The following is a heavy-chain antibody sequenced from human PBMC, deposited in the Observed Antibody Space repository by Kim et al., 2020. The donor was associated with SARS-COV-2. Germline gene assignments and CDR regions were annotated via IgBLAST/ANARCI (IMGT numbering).Heavy chain of an antibody. V-gene: IGHV4-34*01. CDR3: ARSGTPQYPLYYYYGMDV. D-gene: IGHD3-10*01. CDR1: GGSFSGYY. J-gene: IGHJ6*02. CDR2: INHSGST. Sequence: SETLSLTCAVYGGSFSGYYWSWIRQPPGKGLEWIGEINHSGSTNYNPSLKSRVTISVDTSKNQFSLKLSSVTAADTAVYYCARSGTPQYPLYYYYGMDVWGQGTTVTVSS.